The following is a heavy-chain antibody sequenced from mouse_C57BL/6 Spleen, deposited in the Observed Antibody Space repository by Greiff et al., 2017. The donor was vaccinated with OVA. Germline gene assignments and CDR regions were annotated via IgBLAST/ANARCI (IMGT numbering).Heavy chain of an antibody. D-gene: IGHD1-1*01. CDR1: GYTFTSYW. V-gene: IGHV1-69*01. CDR3: ARRTDYCGSSLRDWYVEV. J-gene: IGHJ1*03. Sequence: QVQLQQPGAELVMPGASVKLSCKASGYTFTSYWMHWVKQRPGQGLEWIGEIDPSDSSTNYNQKFKGKSTLTVDKSSSTAYMQLSSLTSADSAVFYCARRTDYCGSSLRDWYVEVWGTGSTVTVSS. CDR2: IDPSDSST.